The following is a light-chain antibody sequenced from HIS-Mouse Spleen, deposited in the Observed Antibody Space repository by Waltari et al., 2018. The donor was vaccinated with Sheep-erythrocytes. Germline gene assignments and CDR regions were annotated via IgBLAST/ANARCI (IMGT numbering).Light chain of an antibody. CDR3: SSYTSSSTWV. J-gene: IGLJ3*02. V-gene: IGLV2-14*02. Sequence: QSALTQPASVSGSPGQSITISCTGTSSDVGSYNLVSWYHQNPGKAPKLLIYEGSKRPSGVSNRFSGSKAGNTASLTISGLQAEDEADYYCSSYTSSSTWVFGGGTKLTVL. CDR2: EGS. CDR1: SSDVGSYNL.